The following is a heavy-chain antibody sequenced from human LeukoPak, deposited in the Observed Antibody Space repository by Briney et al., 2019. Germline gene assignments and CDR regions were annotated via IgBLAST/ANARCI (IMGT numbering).Heavy chain of an antibody. CDR3: ARVYGGVWGSSRYWYNWFDP. CDR2: INHSGST. V-gene: IGHV4-34*01. D-gene: IGHD3-16*02. J-gene: IGHJ5*02. Sequence: KPSETLSLTCAVYGGSFSGYYWSWIRQPPGKGLEWIGEINHSGSTNYNPSLKSRVTISVDTSKNQFSLKLSSVTAADTAVYYCARVYGGVWGSSRYWYNWFDPWGQGTLVTVSS. CDR1: GGSFSGYY.